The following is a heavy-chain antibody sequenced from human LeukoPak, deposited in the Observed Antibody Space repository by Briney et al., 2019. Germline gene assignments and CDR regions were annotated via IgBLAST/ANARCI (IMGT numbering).Heavy chain of an antibody. Sequence: SVKVSCKASGGTFSSYTISWVRQAPGQGLEWMGRVIPVLGMADYAQKFQGRVTITADKSTSTAYMDLSSLRSEDTAVYYCARDPRVTGTGVYLDYWGQGTLVTVSS. CDR1: GGTFSSYT. CDR2: VIPVLGMA. J-gene: IGHJ4*02. CDR3: ARDPRVTGTGVYLDY. D-gene: IGHD1-7*01. V-gene: IGHV1-69*04.